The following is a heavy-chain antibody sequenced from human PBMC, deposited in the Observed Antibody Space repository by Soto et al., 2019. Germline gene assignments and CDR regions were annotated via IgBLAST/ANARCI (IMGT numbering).Heavy chain of an antibody. Sequence: SVNVSCKASGGTFSSYATSWVLQAPGEGLEWMGGIIPIFGTANYAQKFQGRVTITADESTSTAYMELSSLRSEDTAVYYCACGDDYGDYISYWGQGTLVTVSS. J-gene: IGHJ4*01. CDR3: ACGDDYGDYISY. V-gene: IGHV1-69*13. CDR1: GGTFSSYA. CDR2: IIPIFGTA. D-gene: IGHD4-17*01.